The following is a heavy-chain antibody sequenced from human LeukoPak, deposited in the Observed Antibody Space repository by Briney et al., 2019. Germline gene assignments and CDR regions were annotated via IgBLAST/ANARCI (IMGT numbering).Heavy chain of an antibody. Sequence: GGSLRLSCAASGFTFSSYWMSWVRQAPGKGLEWVANIKQDGSEKYYVDSVRGRFTISRDNAKNSLYLQMNSLRAEDTAVYYCARSSRFRSSSRCDGWYFDYWGQGTLVTVSS. V-gene: IGHV3-7*01. CDR1: GFTFSSYW. CDR3: ARSSRFRSSSRCDGWYFDY. CDR2: IKQDGSEK. D-gene: IGHD2-2*01. J-gene: IGHJ4*02.